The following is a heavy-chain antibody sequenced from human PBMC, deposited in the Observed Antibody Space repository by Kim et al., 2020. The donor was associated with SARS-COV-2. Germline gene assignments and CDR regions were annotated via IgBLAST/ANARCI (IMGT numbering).Heavy chain of an antibody. D-gene: IGHD1-1*01. Sequence: VRGRFTISRDNSKNTRYLQMNSLRAEDTAVYYCAKDGSYNHWNDDGGLDYWGQGTLVTVSS. J-gene: IGHJ4*02. V-gene: IGHV3-30*02. CDR3: AKDGSYNHWNDDGGLDY.